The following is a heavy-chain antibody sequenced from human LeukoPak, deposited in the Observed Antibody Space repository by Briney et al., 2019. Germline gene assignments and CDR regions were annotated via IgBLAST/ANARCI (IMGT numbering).Heavy chain of an antibody. D-gene: IGHD3-10*01. V-gene: IGHV4-39*01. CDR1: GGSISSGGDY. J-gene: IGHJ4*02. Sequence: SETLSLTCTVSGGSISSGGDYWSWIRQPPGKGLEWIGSIYYSGSTYYNPSLKSRVTISVDTSKNQFSLKLSSVTAADTAVYYCARHVVRGVINLLYFDYWGQGTLVTVSS. CDR2: IYYSGST. CDR3: ARHVVRGVINLLYFDY.